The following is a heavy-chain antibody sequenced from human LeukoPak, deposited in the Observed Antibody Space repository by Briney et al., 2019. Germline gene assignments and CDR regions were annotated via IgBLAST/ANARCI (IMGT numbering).Heavy chain of an antibody. J-gene: IGHJ4*02. V-gene: IGHV4-39*07. CDR1: GDSITGYY. Sequence: PSETLSLTCSVSGDSITGYYWGWIRQPPGKGLEWIGNIYYTGNTYYNSSLKSRVTISLDTSKNQFSLKLSSVTAADTAVYYCARGIYGEYSSSDLDYWGQGTLVTVSS. CDR3: ARGIYGEYSSSDLDY. D-gene: IGHD6-6*01. CDR2: IYYTGNT.